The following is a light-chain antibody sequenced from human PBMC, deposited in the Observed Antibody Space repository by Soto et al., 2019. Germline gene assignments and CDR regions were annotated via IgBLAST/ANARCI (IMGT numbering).Light chain of an antibody. CDR3: QQYTDWPLT. V-gene: IGKV3-15*01. J-gene: IGKJ4*01. Sequence: EIVMTQSPATLSVSPGERATLSCRASQSINNNLAWYQQKRGQGPRLLIYGASSRATGTPARFSGSGSGTGFTLTISSLQSEDFAIYYCQQYTDWPLTFGGGTKAEIK. CDR1: QSINNN. CDR2: GAS.